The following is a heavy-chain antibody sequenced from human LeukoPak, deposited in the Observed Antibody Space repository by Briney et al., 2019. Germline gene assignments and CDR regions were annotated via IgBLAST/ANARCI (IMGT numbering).Heavy chain of an antibody. CDR3: AREKTVTEDAFDI. CDR2: KKTKRGNT. V-gene: IGHV1-8*03. Sequence: ASVSLSSTASGYTFSIYDINGVRPAPGQGRERVVGKKTKRGNTGSTHKFQGRVTITRNTSISTAYMELSSLRSEDTAVYYCAREKTVTEDAFDIWGQGTMVTVSP. D-gene: IGHD4-17*01. J-gene: IGHJ3*02. CDR1: GYTFSIYD.